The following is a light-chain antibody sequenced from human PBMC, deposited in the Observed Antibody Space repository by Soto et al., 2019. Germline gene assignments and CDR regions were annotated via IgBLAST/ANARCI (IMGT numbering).Light chain of an antibody. V-gene: IGKV1-39*01. CDR1: QGISSY. J-gene: IGKJ2*01. CDR3: QQSYSTPP. CDR2: AAS. Sequence: DIQMTQSPSSLSASVGDRVTITCRASQGISSYLNWYQQKPGKAPNLLIYAASSLHSGVPSRFSRSRYGTDFTLTISSLQPEDFATYYCQQSYSTPPFGQGTQLEIK.